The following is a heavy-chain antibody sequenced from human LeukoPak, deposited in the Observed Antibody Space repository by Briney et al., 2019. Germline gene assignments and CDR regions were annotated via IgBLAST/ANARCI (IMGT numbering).Heavy chain of an antibody. CDR1: GDSISSYY. D-gene: IGHD2-2*01. Sequence: SETLSLTCTVSGDSISSYYWSWIRQPPGKGLEWIGSLYYSGSTYYNPSLKSRVTISVDTSKNQFSLKLSSVTATDTAVYYCARHDCATTSCLYFYGMDVWGQGTTVTVSS. CDR2: LYYSGST. CDR3: ARHDCATTSCLYFYGMDV. V-gene: IGHV4-59*05. J-gene: IGHJ6*02.